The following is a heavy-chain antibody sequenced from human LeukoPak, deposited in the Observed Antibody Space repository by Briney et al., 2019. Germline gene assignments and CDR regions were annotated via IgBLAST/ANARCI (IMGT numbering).Heavy chain of an antibody. CDR1: GFTLADYA. J-gene: IGHJ6*03. Sequence: GGSLRLSCTASGFTLADYAMSWFRQAPGKGLEWVSGIDWNGGSTGYADSVKGRFTISRDNAKNSLYLQMNSLRAEDTAVYYCARDPSSSGWYDIGPYYYYYMDVWGKGTTVTVSS. V-gene: IGHV3-20*04. CDR3: ARDPSSSGWYDIGPYYYYYMDV. D-gene: IGHD6-19*01. CDR2: IDWNGGST.